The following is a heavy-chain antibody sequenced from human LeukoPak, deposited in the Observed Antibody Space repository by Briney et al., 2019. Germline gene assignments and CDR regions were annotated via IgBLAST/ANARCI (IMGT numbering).Heavy chain of an antibody. D-gene: IGHD2-2*02. V-gene: IGHV3-7*04. CDR3: ARGVVPAAIHLNWFDP. Sequence: GGSLRLSCVASGFPFSSYWMTWVRQAPGKGLEWVANIKQDGSKKSYVDSVKGRFTISRDNAKNSLYLQMNSLRAEDTAVYYCARGVVPAAIHLNWFDPWGQGTLVTVSS. CDR1: GFPFSSYW. J-gene: IGHJ5*02. CDR2: IKQDGSKK.